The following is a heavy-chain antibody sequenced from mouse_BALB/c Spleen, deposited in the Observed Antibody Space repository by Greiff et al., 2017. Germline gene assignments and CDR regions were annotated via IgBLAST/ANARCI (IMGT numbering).Heavy chain of an antibody. D-gene: IGHD1-1*02. Sequence: EVKLVESGAELVRPGALVKLSCKASGFNINDYYMHWVKQRPEQGLEWIGWIDPENGNTIYDPKFQGMASITEDTSSNTAYLQLSRLTSEVTDVYYWAMGGWDDWGQGTTLTVSS. CDR3: AMGGWDD. CDR2: IDPENGNT. V-gene: IGHV14-1*02. J-gene: IGHJ2*01. CDR1: GFNINDYY.